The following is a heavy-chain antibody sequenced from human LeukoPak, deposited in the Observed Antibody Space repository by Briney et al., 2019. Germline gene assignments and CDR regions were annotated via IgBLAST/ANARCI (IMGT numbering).Heavy chain of an antibody. CDR1: GLSFSTFA. CDR3: ARASWVSSTDAGR. J-gene: IGHJ4*02. Sequence: PVGSLRLSRAAAGLSFSTFAMSWVRQGPARGLECVSSIRGNGETFYADSVQRRFTLFSDSSRHTVHLQLNNLRVEDTAIYYCARASWVSSTDAGRWGKGTLVTVSS. V-gene: IGHV3-23*01. D-gene: IGHD3-16*01. CDR2: IRGNGET.